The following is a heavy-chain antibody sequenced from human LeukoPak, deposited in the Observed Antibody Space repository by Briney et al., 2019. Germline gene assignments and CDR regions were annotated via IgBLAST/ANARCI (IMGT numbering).Heavy chain of an antibody. CDR1: GFTFGNHW. CDR2: IKEDGSEK. D-gene: IGHD6-19*01. CDR3: ARGSGWFLY. Sequence: GGSLRLSCAASGFTFGNHWMTWVRQAPGKGLEWVATIKEDGSEKYYVDSVKGRITISRDNAKSSLYLQMNSLRAEDMAVYYCARGSGWFLYWGQGTLVTVSS. V-gene: IGHV3-7*04. J-gene: IGHJ4*02.